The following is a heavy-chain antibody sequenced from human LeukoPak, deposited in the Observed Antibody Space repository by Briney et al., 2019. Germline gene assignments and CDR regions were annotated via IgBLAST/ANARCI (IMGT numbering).Heavy chain of an antibody. D-gene: IGHD3-16*02. CDR2: INHSGST. V-gene: IGHV4-34*01. CDR1: GGSFSGYY. J-gene: IGHJ3*02. CDR3: ARVRMITFGGVIGDAFDI. Sequence: SETLSLTCAVYGGSFSGYYWSWIRQPPGKGLEWIGEINHSGSTNYNPSLKSRVTISVDTSKNQFSLKLSSMTAADTAVYYCARVRMITFGGVIGDAFDIWGQGTMVTVSS.